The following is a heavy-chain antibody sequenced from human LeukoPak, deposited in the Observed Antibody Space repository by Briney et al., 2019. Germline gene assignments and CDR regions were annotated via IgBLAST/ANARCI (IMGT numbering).Heavy chain of an antibody. CDR2: IIPIFGTA. CDR3: ARHRLHRLYYDSSGYYHDAFDI. CDR1: GGTFSSYA. V-gene: IGHV1-69*13. D-gene: IGHD3-22*01. Sequence: ASVKVSCKASGGTFSSYAISWVRQAPGQGLEWMGGIIPIFGTANYAQKFQGRVTITADESTSTAYMELRSLRSDDTAVYYCARHRLHRLYYDSSGYYHDAFDIWGQGTMVTVSS. J-gene: IGHJ3*02.